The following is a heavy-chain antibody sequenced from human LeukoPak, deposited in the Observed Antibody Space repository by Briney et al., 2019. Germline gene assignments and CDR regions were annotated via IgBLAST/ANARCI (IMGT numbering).Heavy chain of an antibody. CDR2: INPNSGGT. J-gene: IGHJ4*02. CDR3: AILPRGYSYGYPFDY. V-gene: IGHV1-2*02. D-gene: IGHD5-18*01. Sequence: GASVKVSCKASGYTFTSYGISRVRQAPGQGLEWMGWINPNSGGTNYAQKFQGRVTMTRDTSISTAYMELSRLRSDDTAVYYCAILPRGYSYGYPFDYWGQGTLVTVSS. CDR1: GYTFTSYG.